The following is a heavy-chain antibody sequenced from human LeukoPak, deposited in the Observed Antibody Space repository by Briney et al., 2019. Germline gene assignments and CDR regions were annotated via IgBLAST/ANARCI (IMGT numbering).Heavy chain of an antibody. CDR2: INPNSGGT. D-gene: IGHD3-10*01. Sequence: GASVKVSCKASGYTFTSYDINWVRQAPGQGLEWMGWINPNSGGTNYAQKFQGRVTMTRDTSISTAYMELSRLRSDDTAVYYCASLPLDYYGSGRSYFDYWGQGTLVTVSS. V-gene: IGHV1-2*02. J-gene: IGHJ4*02. CDR1: GYTFTSYD. CDR3: ASLPLDYYGSGRSYFDY.